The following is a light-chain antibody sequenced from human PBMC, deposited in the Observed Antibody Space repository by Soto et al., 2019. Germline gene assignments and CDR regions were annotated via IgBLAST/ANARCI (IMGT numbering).Light chain of an antibody. CDR2: GVS. CDR3: QQYNNWPPIT. CDR1: QSVSSD. J-gene: IGKJ5*01. Sequence: EIVMTQSPANLSASPGERATLSCRTSQSVSSDSAWYQQKPGQAPRLLIYGVSTRASGVSARFSGGGSGTEFTLTISSLQSEDAAVYYCQQYNNWPPITFGQGTRLEIK. V-gene: IGKV3-15*01.